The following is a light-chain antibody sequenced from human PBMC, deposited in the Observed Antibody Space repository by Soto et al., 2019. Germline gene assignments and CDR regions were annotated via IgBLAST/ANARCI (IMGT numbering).Light chain of an antibody. J-gene: IGKJ1*01. Sequence: DIQMTQSPSTLSASVGDRVIITCRASQSISSWLAWYQQKPGKAPNLLIYRASTLKSGNPSRFSGSGSVTEFTLAICCLQPDEFATYYCQQYDRASWTFGQGTKVEIK. V-gene: IGKV1-5*03. CDR1: QSISSW. CDR3: QQYDRASWT. CDR2: RAS.